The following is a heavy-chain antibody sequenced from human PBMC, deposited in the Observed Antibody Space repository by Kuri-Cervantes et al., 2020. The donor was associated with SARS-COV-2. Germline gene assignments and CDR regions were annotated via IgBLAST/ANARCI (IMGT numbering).Heavy chain of an antibody. J-gene: IGHJ6*02. V-gene: IGHV3-11*06. CDR2: ISNSGSYT. D-gene: IGHD1-1*01. CDR1: GFTFSDYY. Sequence: GESLKISCAASGFTFSDYYMTWIRQAPGKGLEWVSYISNSGSYTNYADSVKGRFTISRDNAKNSLYLQMSSLRGDDTAVYYCARYGAVERDYYYYYGMDVWGQGATVTVSS. CDR3: ARYGAVERDYYYYYGMDV.